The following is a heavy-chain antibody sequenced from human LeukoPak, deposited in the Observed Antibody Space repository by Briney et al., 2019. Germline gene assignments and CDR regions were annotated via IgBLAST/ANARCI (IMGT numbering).Heavy chain of an antibody. CDR3: ARRGYYGSGTYFYSWFDP. CDR1: GDSINNYY. Sequence: PSETLSLTCTVSGDSINNYYWSWIRQPPGKGLEWIGYIYYSGSTTYNPSLKSRVTISVDTSKNQFSPKLSSVTAADTAVYYCARRGYYGSGTYFYSWFDPWGQGTLVTVSS. V-gene: IGHV4-59*08. CDR2: IYYSGST. J-gene: IGHJ5*02. D-gene: IGHD3-10*01.